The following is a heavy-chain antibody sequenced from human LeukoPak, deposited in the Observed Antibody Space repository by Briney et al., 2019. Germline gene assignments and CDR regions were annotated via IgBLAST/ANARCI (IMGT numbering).Heavy chain of an antibody. CDR2: IRYDGSNK. CDR3: ARGVWDPSAFDI. D-gene: IGHD1-26*01. CDR1: GFTFSSYG. Sequence: PGGSLRLSCAASGFTFSSYGMHWVRQAPGKVLEWVAFIRYDGSNKYYADSVKGRFTISRDNSKNTLYLQMNSLRAEDTAVYYCARGVWDPSAFDIWGQGTMVTVSS. V-gene: IGHV3-30*02. J-gene: IGHJ3*02.